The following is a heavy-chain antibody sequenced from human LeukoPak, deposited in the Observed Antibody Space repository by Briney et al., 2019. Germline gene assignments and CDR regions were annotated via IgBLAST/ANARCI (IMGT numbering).Heavy chain of an antibody. CDR2: TYTSGST. CDR1: GGSISSYY. Sequence: SETLSLTCTVSGGSISSYYWSWIRQPPGKGLEWIGYTYTSGSTNYNPSLKSRVTISVDTSKNQFSLKLSSVTAADTAVYYCAAIGSGSYFDYWGQGTLVTVSS. V-gene: IGHV4-4*09. CDR3: AAIGSGSYFDY. J-gene: IGHJ4*02. D-gene: IGHD3-10*01.